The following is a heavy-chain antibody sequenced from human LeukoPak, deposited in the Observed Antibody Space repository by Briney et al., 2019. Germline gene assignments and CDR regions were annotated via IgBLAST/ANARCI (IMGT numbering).Heavy chain of an antibody. Sequence: GGSLRLSCAVSGFTFSGDNMNWVRQAPGKGLEWVSFISNSGSFIKYADSVKGRFTISRDNAKNSLSLHMNSLRAEDTAVYYCARIYGSGRHPNYYYGMDVWGKGTTVTVSS. J-gene: IGHJ6*04. CDR3: ARIYGSGRHPNYYYGMDV. D-gene: IGHD3-10*01. V-gene: IGHV3-21*01. CDR2: ISNSGSFI. CDR1: GFTFSGDN.